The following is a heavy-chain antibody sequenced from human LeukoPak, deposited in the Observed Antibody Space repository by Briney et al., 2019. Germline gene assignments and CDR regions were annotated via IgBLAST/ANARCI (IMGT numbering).Heavy chain of an antibody. CDR3: ASYDSSGYYRPFDY. D-gene: IGHD3-22*01. J-gene: IGHJ4*02. Sequence: GGSLRLSCAVSGFTFSNYSMNWVRQAPGKGLEWVSSISSSSSYIYYADSVKGRFTISRDNAKNSLYLQMNSLRAEDTAVYYCASYDSSGYYRPFDYWGQGTLVTVSS. CDR1: GFTFSNYS. CDR2: ISSSSSYI. V-gene: IGHV3-21*01.